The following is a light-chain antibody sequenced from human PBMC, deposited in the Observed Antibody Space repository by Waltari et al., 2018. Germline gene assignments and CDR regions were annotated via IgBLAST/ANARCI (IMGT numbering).Light chain of an antibody. CDR3: SSFTSSSTLDVV. CDR2: DVS. Sequence: QSALTQPASVSGSRGQSITISCTGTSRALGGYDYFSWYQHQPGKGPKLIIYDVSNRPSGVSDRFSGSKSGNTASLTISGLQADDEAYYYCSSFTSSSTLDVVFGGGTKLTVL. V-gene: IGLV2-14*03. CDR1: SRALGGYDY. J-gene: IGLJ3*02.